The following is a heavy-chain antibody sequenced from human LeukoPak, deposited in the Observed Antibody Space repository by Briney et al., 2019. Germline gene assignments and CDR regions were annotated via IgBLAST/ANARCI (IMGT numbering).Heavy chain of an antibody. D-gene: IGHD6-6*01. CDR2: IHYSGST. CDR1: GGYISSSSSY. V-gene: IGHV4-39*01. Sequence: SETLSLTCSVSGGYISSSSSYWGWIRRPPGKGLEWIATIHYSGSTNYNPSLKSRVTISVDTSKNQFSLKLSSVTAADTAVYYCARHTSGSSLDYWGQGTLVTVSS. J-gene: IGHJ4*02. CDR3: ARHTSGSSLDY.